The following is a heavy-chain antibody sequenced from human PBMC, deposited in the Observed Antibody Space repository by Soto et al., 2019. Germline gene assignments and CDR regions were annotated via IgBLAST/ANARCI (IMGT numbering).Heavy chain of an antibody. J-gene: IGHJ5*02. Sequence: EVQVLESGGGLVQPGGSLRLSCAASGFTFSSYAMSWLRQAPGKGPEWVSCIGGSDGSTYYADSVKGRFTISRDNSKNTLHLQMNTLRAEDTAVYYCAKDRLGSVGGLYAPWGQGTLVTVSS. CDR2: IGGSDGST. D-gene: IGHD3-16*01. V-gene: IGHV3-23*01. CDR1: GFTFSSYA. CDR3: AKDRLGSVGGLYAP.